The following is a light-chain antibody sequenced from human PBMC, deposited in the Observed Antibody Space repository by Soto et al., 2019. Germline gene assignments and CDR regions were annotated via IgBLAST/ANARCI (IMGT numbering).Light chain of an antibody. Sequence: TQYPDTLSVSPGETVTLSCRASQSVRTNLAWYQHKPGQSPRLLIYDASNRATGIPAKFSGSGFGTDFTLTISSLEPADSAVYYCQQRSNWPITFGQGTRLEIK. CDR2: DAS. J-gene: IGKJ5*01. CDR1: QSVRTN. V-gene: IGKV3-11*01. CDR3: QQRSNWPIT.